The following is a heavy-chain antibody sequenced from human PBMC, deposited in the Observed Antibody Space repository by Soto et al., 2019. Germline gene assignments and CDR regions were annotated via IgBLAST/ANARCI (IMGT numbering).Heavy chain of an antibody. Sequence: SETLSLTCTVSGGSISSYYWSWIRQPPGKGLEWIGYIYYSGSTNYNPSLKSRVTISVDTSKNQFSLKLSSVTAADTAVYYCARHGKNYDILTGYYTYYFDYWGQGTLVTVSS. CDR1: GGSISSYY. J-gene: IGHJ4*02. D-gene: IGHD3-9*01. V-gene: IGHV4-59*08. CDR2: IYYSGST. CDR3: ARHGKNYDILTGYYTYYFDY.